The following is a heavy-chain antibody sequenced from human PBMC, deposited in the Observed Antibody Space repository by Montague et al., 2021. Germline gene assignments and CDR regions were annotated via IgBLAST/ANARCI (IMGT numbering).Heavy chain of an antibody. J-gene: IGHJ5*02. V-gene: IGHV4-59*01. Sequence: SETLSLTCTISGGSIRSYYWNWIRQPPGKGLEWIGYIYYSGSTNYNSSLKSRVNISLDTSNYQFSLNLRSVTAADTAVYYCARALAARWWFDPWGQGTLVTVSS. CDR1: GGSIRSYY. D-gene: IGHD6-6*01. CDR3: ARALAARWWFDP. CDR2: IYYSGST.